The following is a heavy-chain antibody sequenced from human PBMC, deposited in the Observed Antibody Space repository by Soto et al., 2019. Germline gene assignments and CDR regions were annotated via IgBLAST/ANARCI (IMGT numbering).Heavy chain of an antibody. CDR2: IYYSGST. V-gene: IGHV4-39*01. J-gene: IGHJ5*02. CDR3: ARQAVAAAGPNWFDP. CDR1: GGSISSSSYY. Sequence: PSETLSLTCTVSGGSISSSSYYWGWIRQPPGKGLEWIGSIYYSGSTYYNPSLKSRVTISVDTSKNQFSLKLSSVTAADTAVYYCARQAVAAAGPNWFDPWGQGTLVTVSS. D-gene: IGHD6-13*01.